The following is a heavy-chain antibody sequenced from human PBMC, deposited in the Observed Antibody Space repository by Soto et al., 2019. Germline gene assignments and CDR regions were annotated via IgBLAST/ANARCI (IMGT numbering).Heavy chain of an antibody. CDR1: GGAISRDNYY. Sequence: SETLSLTCSVSGGAISRDNYYWTWIRQKPGQGLEWIGNIYYSGTTSYNPSLGSQFSISVDTSKNQFSLKVTYVTAADTAVYYCARYCTSSSCYRKGMDVWGQGTTVTVSS. J-gene: IGHJ6*02. D-gene: IGHD2-2*01. CDR2: IYYSGTT. CDR3: ARYCTSSSCYRKGMDV. V-gene: IGHV4-31*01.